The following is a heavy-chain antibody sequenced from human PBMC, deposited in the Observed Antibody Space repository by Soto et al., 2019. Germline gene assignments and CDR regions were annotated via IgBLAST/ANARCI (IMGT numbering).Heavy chain of an antibody. CDR1: GGSMSSFS. D-gene: IGHD1-26*01. CDR2: ISHSGRS. J-gene: IGHJ4*02. V-gene: IGHV4-59*13. Sequence: PSETLSLTCAVSGGSMSSFSWSWIRQPPGKGLEFIGSISHSGRSEYNPSLKNRIILSVDVSKNQFSLNLKSMKVADTAVYYCAKAGSYSGSSGRVDYWGQGILVTVSS. CDR3: AKAGSYSGSSGRVDY.